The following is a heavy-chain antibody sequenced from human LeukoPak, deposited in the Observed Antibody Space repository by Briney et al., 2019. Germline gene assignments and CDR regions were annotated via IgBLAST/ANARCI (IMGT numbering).Heavy chain of an antibody. CDR3: ARLRGSYYYFDS. CDR1: GYSIRSGYY. V-gene: IGHV4-38-2*01. J-gene: IGHJ4*02. CDR2: VFSGNT. D-gene: IGHD1-26*01. Sequence: PSETLSLTCAVSGYSIRSGYYWGWIRQPPGKGLEWIGSVFSGNTYYNPSLKSRVIISVGTSKNQFSLDLSSVTAADTAVYYCARLRGSYYYFDSWGQGTLVTVSS.